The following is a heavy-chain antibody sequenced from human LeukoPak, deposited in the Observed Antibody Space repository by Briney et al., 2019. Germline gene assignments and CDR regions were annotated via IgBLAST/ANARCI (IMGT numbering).Heavy chain of an antibody. V-gene: IGHV3-48*03. CDR2: ISSSGSTI. D-gene: IGHD6-19*01. J-gene: IGHJ1*01. CDR1: GFTFSSYE. Sequence: GGSLRLSCAASGFTFSSYEMNWVRQAPGKGLEWVSYISSSGSTIYYADSVKGRFTISRDNAKNSLYLQMNSLRAEDTAVCYCAREGYSSGLGFQHWGQGTLVTVSS. CDR3: AREGYSSGLGFQH.